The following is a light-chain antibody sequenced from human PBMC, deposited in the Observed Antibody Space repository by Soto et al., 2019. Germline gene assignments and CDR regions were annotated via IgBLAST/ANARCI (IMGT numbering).Light chain of an antibody. CDR3: QKYNSAPLT. CDR1: QGIGNY. J-gene: IGKJ4*01. V-gene: IGKV1-27*01. Sequence: DIQMTQSPSSLSASVGDRVTITCQASQGIGNYLAWYQQKPGKVPKLLIYAASTLQSGVPSRFSGSGSGTDFTLTISSLQPEDVATYYCQKYNSAPLTFGGGTKVDIK. CDR2: AAS.